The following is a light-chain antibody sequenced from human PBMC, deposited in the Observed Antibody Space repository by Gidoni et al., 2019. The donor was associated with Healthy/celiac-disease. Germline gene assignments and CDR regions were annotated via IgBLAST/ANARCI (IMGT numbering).Light chain of an antibody. CDR1: SSNIGAGYD. V-gene: IGLV1-40*01. CDR2: GNS. CDR3: QSYDSSLSGFVV. J-gene: IGLJ2*01. Sequence: QSVLTPPPSVSGPPGQRVTISCTGSSSNIGAGYDVHWYQQLPGTAPKLLIYGNSNRPSGVPDRFSGSKSGTSASLAITGLQAEDEADYYCQSYDSSLSGFVVFGGGTKLTVL.